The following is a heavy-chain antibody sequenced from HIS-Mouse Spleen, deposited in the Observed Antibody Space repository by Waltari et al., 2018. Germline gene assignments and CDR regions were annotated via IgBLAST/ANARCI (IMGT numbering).Heavy chain of an antibody. CDR1: GFTFSSSA. CDR3: APPGY. V-gene: IGHV3-23*01. CDR2: IRGSGSRT. J-gene: IGHJ4*02. Sequence: EVQLLESGGGLVQPGGSLRLSCAASGFTFSSSAMRWVRQAPGNGMEWVSAIRGSGSRTYDADSVKGRFTISRDNSKNTLYLQMNSRRAEDTAVYYCAPPGYWGQGTLVTVSS.